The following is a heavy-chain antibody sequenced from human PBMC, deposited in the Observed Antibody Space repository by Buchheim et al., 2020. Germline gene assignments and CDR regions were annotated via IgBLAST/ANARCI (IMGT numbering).Heavy chain of an antibody. CDR3: ARSNYYDDWYFDL. Sequence: QVQLVESGGGLVKPGGSLRLSCAASGFTFSDYYMSWIRQAPGKGLEWVSYISSSSSYTKYADSVKGRLTISQDKAKNSLYLQMNSLRAEDTAVYYCARSNYYDDWYFDLWGRGTL. CDR2: ISSSSSYT. D-gene: IGHD3-22*01. J-gene: IGHJ2*01. CDR1: GFTFSDYY. V-gene: IGHV3-11*06.